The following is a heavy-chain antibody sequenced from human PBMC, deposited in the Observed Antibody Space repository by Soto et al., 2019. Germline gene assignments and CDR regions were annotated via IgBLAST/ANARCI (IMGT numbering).Heavy chain of an antibody. CDR2: IYYSGST. CDR3: ARWFLTGTLIFDY. D-gene: IGHD1-1*01. V-gene: IGHV4-59*01. Sequence: SETLSLTCTVSGGSISSYYWSWIRQPPGKGLEWIGYIYYSGSTNYNPSLKSRVTISVDTSKNQFSLKLSSVTAADTAVYYCARWFLTGTLIFDYWGQGTLVTVSS. J-gene: IGHJ4*02. CDR1: GGSISSYY.